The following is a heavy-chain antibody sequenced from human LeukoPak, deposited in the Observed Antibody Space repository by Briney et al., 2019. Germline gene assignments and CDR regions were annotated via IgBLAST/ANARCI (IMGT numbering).Heavy chain of an antibody. CDR1: GGSISSYY. Sequence: SETLSLTCTVSGGSISSYYWSWIRQPPGKGLEWIGYIYYSGSTNYNPSLKSRVTISVDRSKNQFSLKLSSVTAADTAVYYCARESEGWELPPSAFDIWGQGTMVTVSS. D-gene: IGHD1-26*01. V-gene: IGHV4-59*12. CDR2: IYYSGST. CDR3: ARESEGWELPPSAFDI. J-gene: IGHJ3*02.